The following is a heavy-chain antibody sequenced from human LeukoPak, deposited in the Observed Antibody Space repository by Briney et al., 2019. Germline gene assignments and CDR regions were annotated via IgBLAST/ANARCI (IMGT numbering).Heavy chain of an antibody. V-gene: IGHV3-74*01. Sequence: GGSLRLSCAASGFTFSSYWMHWVRQAPGKGLVWVSRINSDGSSTSYADSVKGRFTISRDNAKNSLHLQMNSLRVEDTAIYYCVKVAKYYYGSETYYFFEQWGQGTPVTASS. D-gene: IGHD3-10*01. CDR3: VKVAKYYYGSETYYFFEQ. CDR1: GFTFSSYW. J-gene: IGHJ4*02. CDR2: INSDGSST.